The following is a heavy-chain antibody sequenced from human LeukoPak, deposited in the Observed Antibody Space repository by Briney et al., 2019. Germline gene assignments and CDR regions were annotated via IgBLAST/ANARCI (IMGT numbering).Heavy chain of an antibody. CDR2: MNPNSGNT. V-gene: IGHV1-8*01. D-gene: IGHD4-23*01. Sequence: ASVKVSCKASGYTFTSYDINWLRQATGQGLERMGWMNPNSGNTGYAQKFQGRVTMTRNTSISTAYMELGSLRSEDTAVYYCARGFTVDGAFDIWGQGTMVTVSS. CDR3: ARGFTVDGAFDI. J-gene: IGHJ3*02. CDR1: GYTFTSYD.